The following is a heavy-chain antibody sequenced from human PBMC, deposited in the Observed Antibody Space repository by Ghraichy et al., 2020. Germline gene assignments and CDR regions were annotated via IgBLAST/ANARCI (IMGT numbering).Heavy chain of an antibody. Sequence: GALRLSCEASGFDFSDSAMAWIRQTPERGLEWVSNISDSGSDTHYAASVKGRFIVSRDNTKKSLHLQMNSLRGEDTAVYYCARVPPGSTALYCDYWGQGTLVTVSS. CDR3: ARVPPGSTALYCDY. CDR1: GFDFSDSA. CDR2: ISDSGSDT. J-gene: IGHJ4*02. D-gene: IGHD5/OR15-5a*01. V-gene: IGHV3-11*01.